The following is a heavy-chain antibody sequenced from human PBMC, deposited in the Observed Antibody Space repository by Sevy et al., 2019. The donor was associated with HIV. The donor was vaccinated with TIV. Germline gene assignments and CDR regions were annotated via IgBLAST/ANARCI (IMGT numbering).Heavy chain of an antibody. Sequence: GGSLRLSCTASGFIFGDYGMSWVRQAPGKGLEWIAFFKNKIHGGTTENAASVKGRFTISRDDSKNIVYLQMSNLKTEDTAVYYCTRWSGSQSIFDYWGQRTLVTVSS. V-gene: IGHV3-49*04. CDR3: TRWSGSQSIFDY. J-gene: IGHJ4*02. D-gene: IGHD1-26*01. CDR1: GFIFGDYG. CDR2: FKNKIHGGTT.